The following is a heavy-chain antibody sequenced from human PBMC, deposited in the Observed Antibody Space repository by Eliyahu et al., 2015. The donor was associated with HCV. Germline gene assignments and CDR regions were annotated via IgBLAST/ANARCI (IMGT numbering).Heavy chain of an antibody. CDR2: INPDNGRT. J-gene: IGHJ4*02. Sequence: QVQLVQSGAEVKXXGASVXLSCRASGYTFAHYYIHWVRHAPGQGLDWMGLINPDNGRTNYAQKFQDRFTLTRDMSTNTVYMEVSSLRSADTAVYYCARASYSASPLDFWGQGTLVTVSS. CDR3: ARASYSASPLDF. V-gene: IGHV1-46*01. D-gene: IGHD5-12*01. CDR1: GYTFAHYY.